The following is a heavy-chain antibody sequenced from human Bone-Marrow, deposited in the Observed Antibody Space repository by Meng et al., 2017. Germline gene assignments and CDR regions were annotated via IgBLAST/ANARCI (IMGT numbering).Heavy chain of an antibody. J-gene: IGHJ4*02. CDR1: GYTFTSYA. V-gene: IGHV1-3*01. Sequence: ASVKVSCKASGYTFTSYAMHWVRQAPGQRLEWMGWINAGNGNTKYSQKFQGRVTITRDTSASTAYMELSSLRSEDTAVYYCARIGWGSYTPFDYWGQGTQVAVSS. D-gene: IGHD3-10*01. CDR3: ARIGWGSYTPFDY. CDR2: INAGNGNT.